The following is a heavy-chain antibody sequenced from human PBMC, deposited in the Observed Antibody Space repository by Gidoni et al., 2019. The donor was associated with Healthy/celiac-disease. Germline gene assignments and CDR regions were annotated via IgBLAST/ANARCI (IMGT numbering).Heavy chain of an antibody. D-gene: IGHD2-2*01. J-gene: IGHJ5*02. CDR3: ARSAEGVGGGNWFDP. V-gene: IGHV3-21*01. CDR2: ISSSSSYI. Sequence: SISSSSSYIYYADSVKGRFTISRDNAKNSLYLQMNSLRAEDTAVYYCARSAEGVGGGNWFDPWGQGTLVTVSS.